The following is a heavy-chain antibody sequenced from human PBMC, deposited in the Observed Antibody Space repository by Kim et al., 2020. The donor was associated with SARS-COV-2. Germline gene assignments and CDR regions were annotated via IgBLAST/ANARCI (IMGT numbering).Heavy chain of an antibody. D-gene: IGHD3-22*01. CDR1: GFNFTSHA. CDR2: ISTVGDSA. J-gene: IGHJ4*02. V-gene: IGHV3-30*04. Sequence: GGSLRLSCVASGFNFTSHAMHWVRQAPGKGLEWVAIISTVGDSAYPDSVRGRFTISRDYSKNALYLQMNSLRPEDTAVYYCAREWADYDSRGYDYWGQGTRVIVSS. CDR3: AREWADYDSRGYDY.